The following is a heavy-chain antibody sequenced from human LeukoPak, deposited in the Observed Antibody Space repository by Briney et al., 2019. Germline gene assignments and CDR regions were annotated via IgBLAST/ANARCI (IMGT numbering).Heavy chain of an antibody. CDR3: ARGYKDYYYYYMDV. J-gene: IGHJ6*03. CDR1: GGSINSYY. V-gene: IGHV4-59*01. D-gene: IGHD5-24*01. Sequence: SETLSLTGTVSGGSINSYYWSWIRKPPGKGLEWIGYIYYSGSTNYNPSLKSRVTISVDTSKNQFSLKLSSVTAADTAVYYCARGYKDYYYYYMDVWGKGTTVTVSS. CDR2: IYYSGST.